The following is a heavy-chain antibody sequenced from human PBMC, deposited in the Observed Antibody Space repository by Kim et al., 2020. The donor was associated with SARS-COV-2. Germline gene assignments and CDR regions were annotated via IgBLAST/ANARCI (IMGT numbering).Heavy chain of an antibody. V-gene: IGHV3-11*03. D-gene: IGHD6-13*01. Sequence: GGSLRLSCAASGFIFSDYYMSWIRQAPGKGLEWISYIGSSSTYRNHADSVKGRFLISRDNSEKSLHLQMNSLRPEDTAVYFCARHSNLWQGDAFDIWGQGTQVTVSS. CDR2: IGSSSTYR. J-gene: IGHJ3*02. CDR3: ARHSNLWQGDAFDI. CDR1: GFIFSDYY.